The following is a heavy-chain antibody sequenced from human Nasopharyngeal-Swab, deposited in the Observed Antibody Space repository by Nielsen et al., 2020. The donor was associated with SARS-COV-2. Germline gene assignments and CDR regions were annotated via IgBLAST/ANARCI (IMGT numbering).Heavy chain of an antibody. Sequence: GGSLRLSCGASGFTFSSYTMSWVRQAPGRGLEWVSAISGSGGSTYYADSMKGRFTISRDNSKNTLYLQMNSLRAEDMAVYYCAKDREATYYYGSGSFDYWGQGTLVTVSS. CDR1: GFTFSSYT. CDR2: ISGSGGST. D-gene: IGHD3-10*01. CDR3: AKDREATYYYGSGSFDY. V-gene: IGHV3-23*01. J-gene: IGHJ4*02.